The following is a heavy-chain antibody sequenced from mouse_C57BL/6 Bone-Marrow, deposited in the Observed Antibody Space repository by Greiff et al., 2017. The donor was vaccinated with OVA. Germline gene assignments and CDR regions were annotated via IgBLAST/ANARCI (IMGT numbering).Heavy chain of an antibody. CDR3: ARDGYYYSNYDY. CDR2: ISYDGSN. D-gene: IGHD2-5*01. CDR1: GYSITSGYY. V-gene: IGHV3-6*01. J-gene: IGHJ2*01. Sequence: ESGPGLVKPSQSLSLTCSVTGYSITSGYYWNWIRQFPGNKLEWMGYISYDGSNNYNPSLKNRISITRDTSKNQFFLKLNSVTTEDTATYDCARDGYYYSNYDYWGQGTTLTVSS.